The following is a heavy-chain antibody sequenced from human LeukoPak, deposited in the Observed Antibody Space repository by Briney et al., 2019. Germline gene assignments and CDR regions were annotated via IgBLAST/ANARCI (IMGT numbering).Heavy chain of an antibody. Sequence: ASVKVSCKVSGDTLTELSMHWVRQAPGKGLEWMGGFDPEDGETIYAQKFQGRVTMTEDTSTDTAYMELSSLRSEDAAVYYCATLRYSYGLYYYYYMDVWGKGTTVTISS. J-gene: IGHJ6*03. V-gene: IGHV1-24*01. CDR1: GDTLTELS. D-gene: IGHD5-18*01. CDR3: ATLRYSYGLYYYYYMDV. CDR2: FDPEDGET.